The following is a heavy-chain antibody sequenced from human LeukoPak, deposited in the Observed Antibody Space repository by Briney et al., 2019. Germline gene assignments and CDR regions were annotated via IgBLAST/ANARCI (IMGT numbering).Heavy chain of an antibody. CDR2: IPGSGGYT. CDR1: GFTFSSSA. D-gene: IGHD6-19*01. CDR3: AKDYSSGWYLNY. V-gene: IGHV3-23*01. J-gene: IGHJ4*02. Sequence: GGSLRLSCAASGFTFSSSAMSWVRQAPGKGLEWVSAIPGSGGYTHYADSVKGRFTISRDNSKNTLYLQMNSLRAEDTAVYYCAKDYSSGWYLNYWGQGTLVTVSS.